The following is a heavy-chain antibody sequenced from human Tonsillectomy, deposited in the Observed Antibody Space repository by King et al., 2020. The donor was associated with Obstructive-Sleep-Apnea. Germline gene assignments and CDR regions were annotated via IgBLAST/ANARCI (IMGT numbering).Heavy chain of an antibody. CDR1: GFTFSSYG. Sequence: VQLVESGGGVVQPGRSLRLSCAASGFTFSSYGMHCVRQAPGTGREWVAFIRYDVSNKYYAYSVKGRFTISRDNSKNTLYLQVNSLRAEDTAVYYCARQYYYDSSGAWDYWGQGTLVTVSS. CDR2: IRYDVSNK. CDR3: ARQYYYDSSGAWDY. V-gene: IGHV3-30*02. J-gene: IGHJ4*02. D-gene: IGHD3-22*01.